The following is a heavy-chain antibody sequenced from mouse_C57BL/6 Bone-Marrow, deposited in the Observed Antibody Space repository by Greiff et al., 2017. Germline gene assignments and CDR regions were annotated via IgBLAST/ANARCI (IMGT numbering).Heavy chain of an antibody. CDR2: INPNNGGT. V-gene: IGHV1-18*01. CDR3: ARLRSSLYYYAMDY. Sequence: VQLQQSGPELVKPGASVKLPCKASGYTFTDYNMDWVKQSHGKSLEWIGDINPNNGGTIYNQKFKGKATLTVDKSSSTAYMELRSLTAEDTAVYYCARLRSSLYYYAMDYWGQGTSVTVSS. J-gene: IGHJ4*01. CDR1: GYTFTDYN. D-gene: IGHD1-1*01.